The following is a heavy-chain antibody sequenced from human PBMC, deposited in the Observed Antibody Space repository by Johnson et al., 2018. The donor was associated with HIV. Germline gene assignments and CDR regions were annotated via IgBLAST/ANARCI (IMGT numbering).Heavy chain of an antibody. CDR2: IDWNGGSS. D-gene: IGHD1-26*01. J-gene: IGHJ3*02. Sequence: VQLVESGGGLVKPGGSLRLSCAASGFTFSDDYMCWFRQAPGKGLEWVSGIDWNGGSSGYADSVKGRFSISRDNFKNSLYLQMNSLRAEDTAVYYCARYGISFVGATTVKWAFDSWGQGTMVTVSS. CDR1: GFTFSDDY. V-gene: IGHV3-20*04. CDR3: ARYGISFVGATTVKWAFDS.